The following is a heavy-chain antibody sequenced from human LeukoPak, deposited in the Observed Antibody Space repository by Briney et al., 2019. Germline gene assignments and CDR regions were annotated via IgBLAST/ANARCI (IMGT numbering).Heavy chain of an antibody. Sequence: SETLSLTCAVYGGSFSGYYWSWIRQPPGKGLEWIGEINHSGSTNYNPSLKSRVTISVDTSKNQFSLKLSSVTAADTAVYYCARDLVYSSSETSDYWGQGTLVTVSS. CDR3: ARDLVYSSSETSDY. D-gene: IGHD6-6*01. CDR2: INHSGST. V-gene: IGHV4-34*01. J-gene: IGHJ4*02. CDR1: GGSFSGYY.